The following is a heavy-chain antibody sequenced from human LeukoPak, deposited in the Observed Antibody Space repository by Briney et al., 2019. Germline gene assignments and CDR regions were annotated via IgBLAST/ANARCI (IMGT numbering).Heavy chain of an antibody. D-gene: IGHD2-8*01. CDR3: ARVKQAGVSGYWFDP. CDR1: GGSISSYY. V-gene: IGHV4-59*01. J-gene: IGHJ5*02. Sequence: SETLTLTCTVSGGSISSYYGTWIRRPPGTGLEWIGYFYYSGSTNYSPSLKSRVSISVDTSKNQFSLKLNSVTAADTAVYYCARVKQAGVSGYWFDPWGQGTLVTVSS. CDR2: FYYSGST.